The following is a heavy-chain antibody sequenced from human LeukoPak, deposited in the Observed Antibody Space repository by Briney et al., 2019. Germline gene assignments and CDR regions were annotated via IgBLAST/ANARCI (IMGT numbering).Heavy chain of an antibody. D-gene: IGHD2-21*02. CDR1: GGSISSYY. CDR3: ARAWCGDCYGDLCFLFDY. J-gene: IGHJ4*02. CDR2: IYYSGST. V-gene: IGHV4-59*01. Sequence: SETLSLTCTVSGGSISSYYWSWIRQPPGKGLEWIGYIYYSGSTNYNPSLKSRVTISVDTSKNQFSLKLSSVTAADTAVYYCARAWCGDCYGDLCFLFDYWGQGTLVTVSS.